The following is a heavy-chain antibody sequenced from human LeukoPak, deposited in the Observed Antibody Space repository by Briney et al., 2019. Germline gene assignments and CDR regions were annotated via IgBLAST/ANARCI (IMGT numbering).Heavy chain of an antibody. CDR1: GSTFSSYA. Sequence: GGSLRLSCAASGSTFSSYAMSWVRQAPGKGLEWVSAISGSGGSTYYADSVKGRFTISRDNSKDTLYLQMNSLRAEDTAVYYCAKFLRYFDWPNDAFDIWGQGTMVTVSS. J-gene: IGHJ3*02. CDR2: ISGSGGST. D-gene: IGHD3-9*01. V-gene: IGHV3-23*01. CDR3: AKFLRYFDWPNDAFDI.